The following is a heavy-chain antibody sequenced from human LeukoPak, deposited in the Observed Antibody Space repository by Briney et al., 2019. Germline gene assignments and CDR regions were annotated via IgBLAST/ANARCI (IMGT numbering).Heavy chain of an antibody. Sequence: PSETLSLTCTVSGGSISGYYWSWIRQPPGKGLEWIGYIYYSGSTNYNPSLKSRVTISVDTSKNQFSPKLSSVTAADTAVYYCARGVIQLSTDAFDIWGQGTMVTVSS. J-gene: IGHJ3*02. V-gene: IGHV4-59*01. D-gene: IGHD5-18*01. CDR1: GGSISGYY. CDR3: ARGVIQLSTDAFDI. CDR2: IYYSGST.